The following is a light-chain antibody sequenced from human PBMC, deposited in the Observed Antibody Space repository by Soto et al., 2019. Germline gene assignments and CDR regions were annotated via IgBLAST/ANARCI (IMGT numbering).Light chain of an antibody. CDR3: SSYTSSSTRV. Sequence: QSARTQLASVSGSPGQSITISCTGTSSDVGGYNYVSWYQQHPGKAPKLIIYEVTNRPSGVSNRFSGSKSGNTASLTISGLQAEDEADYYCSSYTSSSTRVLGTGTKVTVL. CDR2: EVT. CDR1: SSDVGGYNY. V-gene: IGLV2-14*01. J-gene: IGLJ1*01.